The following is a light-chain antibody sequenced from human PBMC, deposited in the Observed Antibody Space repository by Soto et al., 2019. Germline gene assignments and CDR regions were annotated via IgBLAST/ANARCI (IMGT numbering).Light chain of an antibody. CDR3: CSYGGAGTLDVV. J-gene: IGLJ2*01. CDR2: EGT. Sequence: QSALTQPASVSGAPGQSITISCTGTSSDIGSVNLVSWYHHHPGKAPKVLIYEGTNRPSGIANRFSASKSCNTASLTVSGLQADDEADDYCCSYGGAGTLDVVFGRGTKLTVL. V-gene: IGLV2-23*01. CDR1: SSDIGSVNL.